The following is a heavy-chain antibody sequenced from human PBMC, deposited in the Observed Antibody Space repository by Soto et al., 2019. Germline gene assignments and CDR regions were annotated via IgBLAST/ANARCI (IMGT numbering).Heavy chain of an antibody. J-gene: IGHJ4*02. CDR1: GGSIRSGGYY. CDR2: IYYSGST. CDR3: ARSYSGYDPYYFDY. Sequence: QVQLQESGPGLVKPSQTLSLTCTVSGGSIRSGGYYWSWIRQHPGKGLEWIGYIYYSGSTYYNPSLKSRVTISVDTAKNQFSLKRSSVTAADTAVYYCARSYSGYDPYYFDYWGQGTLVTVSS. V-gene: IGHV4-31*03. D-gene: IGHD5-12*01.